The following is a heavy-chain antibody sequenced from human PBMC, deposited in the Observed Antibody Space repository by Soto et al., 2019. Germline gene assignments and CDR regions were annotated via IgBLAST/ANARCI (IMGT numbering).Heavy chain of an antibody. Sequence: SGPTLVNPTQTLTLTCTFSGFSLSTDGMCVSWIRQPPGKALEWLARIDWDDDKYYNIYLKTRLTISKDTSKNQVVLTVTNVDPVDTATYYCTRISPYYYGMDVWGQGTTVTVSS. CDR2: IDWDDDK. V-gene: IGHV2-70*11. CDR1: GFSLSTDGMC. D-gene: IGHD3-16*01. CDR3: TRISPYYYGMDV. J-gene: IGHJ6*02.